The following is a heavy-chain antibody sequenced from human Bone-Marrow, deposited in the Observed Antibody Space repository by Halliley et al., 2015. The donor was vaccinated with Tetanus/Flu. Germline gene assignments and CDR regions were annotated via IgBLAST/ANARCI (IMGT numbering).Heavy chain of an antibody. CDR3: ARGDQWAVRFDN. D-gene: IGHD2-8*01. Sequence: LRLSCTVSGGSIGRFYWSWIRQPPGKGLEWIVYIYYSGSTNYNPSLKSRVTISLDTSKNQFSLKVTSVTAADTAMYYCARGDQWAVRFDNWGQGALVTVSS. CDR1: GGSIGRFY. CDR2: IYYSGST. J-gene: IGHJ4*02. V-gene: IGHV4-59*01.